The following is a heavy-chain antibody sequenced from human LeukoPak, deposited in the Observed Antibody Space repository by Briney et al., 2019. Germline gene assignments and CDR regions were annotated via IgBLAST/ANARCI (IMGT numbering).Heavy chain of an antibody. CDR2: ISSSSSYI. Sequence: GGSLRLSCAVSGFTFRNYHMSWVRQAPGKGLEWVSSISSSSSYIYYADSVKGRFTISRDNAKNSLYLQMNSLRAEDTAVYYCARAQRYCSSTSCLHYFDYWGQGTLVTVSS. D-gene: IGHD2-2*01. CDR3: ARAQRYCSSTSCLHYFDY. J-gene: IGHJ4*02. V-gene: IGHV3-21*01. CDR1: GFTFRNYH.